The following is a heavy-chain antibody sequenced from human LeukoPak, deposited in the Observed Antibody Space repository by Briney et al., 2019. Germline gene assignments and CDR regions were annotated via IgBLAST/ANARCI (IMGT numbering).Heavy chain of an antibody. V-gene: IGHV3-7*03. CDR3: ARGGGLDV. CDR2: INHIGNVN. J-gene: IGHJ6*02. CDR1: GFTFSSYW. Sequence: GGSLRLSCAASGFTFSSYWMNWARQAPGKGLEWVASINHIGNVNYYVDSVKGRFTISRDNAKNSLYLQMSNLRAEDTAVYFCARGGGLDVWGQGATVTVSS. D-gene: IGHD3-16*01.